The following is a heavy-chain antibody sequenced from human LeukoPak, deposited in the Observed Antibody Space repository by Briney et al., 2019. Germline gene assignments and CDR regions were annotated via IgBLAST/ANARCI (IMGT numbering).Heavy chain of an antibody. Sequence: GASVKVSCKASGYTFTSYYMHWVRQAPGQGLEWMGINNPSGGSTSYAQKFQGRVTMTRDTSTSTVYMELSSLRSGDTAVYYCARDWGVGAKEYYFDYWGQGTLVTVSS. D-gene: IGHD1-26*01. CDR3: ARDWGVGAKEYYFDY. J-gene: IGHJ4*02. CDR2: NNPSGGST. V-gene: IGHV1-46*01. CDR1: GYTFTSYY.